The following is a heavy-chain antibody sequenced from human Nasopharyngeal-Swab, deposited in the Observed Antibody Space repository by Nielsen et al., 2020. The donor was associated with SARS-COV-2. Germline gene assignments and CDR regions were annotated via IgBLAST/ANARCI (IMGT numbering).Heavy chain of an antibody. Sequence: WIRQSPGKGLEWIGQINHSGSTNYNPSPKSRVAISVDTSKNHFPLELLSVTAADTAVYYCARARGDSSGFSYWGQGTLVTVSS. J-gene: IGHJ4*01. V-gene: IGHV4-34*01. D-gene: IGHD3-22*01. CDR3: ARARGDSSGFSY. CDR2: INHSGST.